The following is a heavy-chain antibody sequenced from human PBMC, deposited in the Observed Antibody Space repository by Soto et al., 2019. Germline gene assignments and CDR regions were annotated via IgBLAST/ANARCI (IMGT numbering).Heavy chain of an antibody. Sequence: QVQLRQSGPGLVKPSQTLSLTCAISGDSVSSNGAAWNWSRQSPSRGLEWLGRTYYRSKWYYDYAVSVKSRITINPDTSTNQFSLQLNSVPPEDTAVYYCTRGWIHLWLDYWGQGTLVTVSS. CDR3: TRGWIHLWLDY. CDR2: TYYRSKWYY. V-gene: IGHV6-1*01. CDR1: GDSVSSNGAA. J-gene: IGHJ4*02. D-gene: IGHD5-18*01.